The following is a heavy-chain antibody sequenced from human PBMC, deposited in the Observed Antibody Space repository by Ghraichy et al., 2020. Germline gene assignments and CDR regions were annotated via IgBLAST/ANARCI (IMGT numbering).Heavy chain of an antibody. CDR1: GFTVSSNY. CDR2: IYSGGST. V-gene: IGHV3-53*04. D-gene: IGHD4-17*01. J-gene: IGHJ6*02. Sequence: LSLTCAASGFTVSSNYMSWVRQAPGKGLEWVSVIYSGGSTYNADSVKGRFTISRHNSKNTLYLQMNSLRAEDTAVYYCARDLTTVTTRDNYGMDVWGQGTTVTVSS. CDR3: ARDLTTVTTRDNYGMDV.